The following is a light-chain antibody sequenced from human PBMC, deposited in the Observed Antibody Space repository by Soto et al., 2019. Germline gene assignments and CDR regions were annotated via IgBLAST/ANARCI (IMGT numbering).Light chain of an antibody. Sequence: QPVLTQSPSASASLGASVKLTCTLSSGHSNYAIAWHQQQSEKGPRYLMKLNSDGSHSKGDGIPDRFSGSSAGAERYPTISSLQYEEAADYYCQTWGSGIVVFGGGTKLTVL. CDR3: QTWGSGIVV. CDR1: SGHSNYA. CDR2: LNSDGSH. J-gene: IGLJ2*01. V-gene: IGLV4-69*01.